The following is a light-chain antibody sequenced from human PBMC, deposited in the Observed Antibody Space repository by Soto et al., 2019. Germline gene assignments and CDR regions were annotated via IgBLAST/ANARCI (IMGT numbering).Light chain of an antibody. J-gene: IGLJ1*01. V-gene: IGLV1-51*01. CDR1: GSNVGYNS. Sequence: QSALTQPPSLSAAPGQEVTISCSGSGSNVGYNSVSWYQQLPGTAPKLLIYDNYKRPSGIPARFSGSKSGTSASLGITGLQTGDEADYYCGAWDARLTAYVFGSGTKLTVL. CDR3: GAWDARLTAYV. CDR2: DNY.